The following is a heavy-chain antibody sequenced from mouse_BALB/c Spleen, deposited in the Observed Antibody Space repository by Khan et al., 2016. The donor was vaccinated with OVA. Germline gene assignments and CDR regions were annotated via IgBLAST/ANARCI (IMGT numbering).Heavy chain of an antibody. V-gene: IGHV3-2*02. J-gene: IGHJ2*01. CDR3: ARGNYYGYYFDY. Sequence: EVQLQESGPGLVKPSQSLSLTCTVTGYSITSNYAWNWIRQFPGNKLEWMGYISYSDSTSYNPSLKSRISITRDTSQNQLFLQLNSVTTEDTATYYCARGNYYGYYFDYWGQGTTLTVSS. CDR2: ISYSDST. CDR1: GYSITSNYA. D-gene: IGHD1-1*01.